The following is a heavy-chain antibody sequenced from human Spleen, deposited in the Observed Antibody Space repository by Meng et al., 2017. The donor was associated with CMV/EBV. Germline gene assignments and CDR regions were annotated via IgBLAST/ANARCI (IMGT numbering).Heavy chain of an antibody. CDR3: ARGQTYCTTASCYRYAFDF. CDR2: IIPILDTA. D-gene: IGHD2-2*02. CDR1: GGTFTSYT. J-gene: IGHJ3*01. Sequence: SVKVSCKASGGTFTSYTISWVRQAPGQGLEWMGRIIPILDTANYAQKFQGRVTITADKSTSTAYMELSSLRSEDTAVYYCARGQTYCTTASCYRYAFDFWGQGTMVTVSS. V-gene: IGHV1-69*08.